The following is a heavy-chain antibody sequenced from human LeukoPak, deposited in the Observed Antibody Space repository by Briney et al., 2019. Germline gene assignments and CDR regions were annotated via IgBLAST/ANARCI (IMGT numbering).Heavy chain of an antibody. D-gene: IGHD3-10*01. CDR3: ANNYYGRGSSPYDAFDM. Sequence: GGSLRLSCAASGFTFSSYGMHWVRQAPGKGLEWVAVISYDGSNKYYADSVKGRFTISRDNSTLYLQMNSLRAEDTAVYYCANNYYGRGSSPYDAFDMWGQGTMVTVSS. V-gene: IGHV3-30*18. CDR2: ISYDGSNK. J-gene: IGHJ3*02. CDR1: GFTFSSYG.